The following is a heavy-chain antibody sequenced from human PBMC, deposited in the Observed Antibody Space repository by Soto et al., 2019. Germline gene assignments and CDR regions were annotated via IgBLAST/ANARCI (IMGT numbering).Heavy chain of an antibody. J-gene: IGHJ6*03. V-gene: IGHV3-48*01. CDR2: ISSSSSTI. Sequence: GGSLRLSCAASGFTFSSYSMNWVGQAPGKGLEWVSYISSSSSTIYYADSVKGRFTISRDNAKNSLYLQMNSLRAEDTAVYYCARDGGNVDTAMEQLLDYSYYMDVWGKGTTVTVS. CDR3: ARDGGNVDTAMEQLLDYSYYMDV. D-gene: IGHD5-18*01. CDR1: GFTFSSYS.